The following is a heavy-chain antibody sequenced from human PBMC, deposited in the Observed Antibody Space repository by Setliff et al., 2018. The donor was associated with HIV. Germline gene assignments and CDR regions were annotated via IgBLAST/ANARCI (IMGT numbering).Heavy chain of an antibody. D-gene: IGHD2-2*01. CDR1: GFTFSSYW. CDR2: IKQDGSEK. Sequence: GGSLRLSCAASGFTFSSYWMSWVRQAPGKGLEWVANIKQDGSEKYYVDSVKGRFTISRDNAKNSLYLQMNSLRAEDTAVYYCASHLGYCSSTSCEGYWGQGALVTVSS. V-gene: IGHV3-7*05. J-gene: IGHJ4*02. CDR3: ASHLGYCSSTSCEGY.